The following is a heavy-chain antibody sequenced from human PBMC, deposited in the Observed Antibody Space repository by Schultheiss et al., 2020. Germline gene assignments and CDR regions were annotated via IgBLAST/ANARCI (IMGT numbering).Heavy chain of an antibody. CDR3: VRTPSDGMDV. J-gene: IGHJ6*02. Sequence: GESLKISCAASGFTFSGSAMHWVRQASGKGLEWVGRIRSKANSYATVYAASVKGRFTISRDDSKNTAYLQMNSLKTEDTAVYYCVRTPSDGMDVWGQGTTVTVSS. D-gene: IGHD3-10*01. CDR2: IRSKANSYAT. CDR1: GFTFSGSA. V-gene: IGHV3-73*01.